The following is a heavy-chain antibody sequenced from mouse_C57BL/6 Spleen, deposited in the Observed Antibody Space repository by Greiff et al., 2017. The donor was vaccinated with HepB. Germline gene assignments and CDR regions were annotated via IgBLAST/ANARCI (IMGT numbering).Heavy chain of an antibody. CDR2: IHPNSGST. V-gene: IGHV1-64*01. D-gene: IGHD2-1*01. J-gene: IGHJ2*01. Sequence: VQLQQPGAELVKPGASVKLSCKASGYTFTSYWMHWVKQRPGQGLEWIGMIHPNSGSTNYNEKFKSKATLTVDKSSSTAYMQLSSLTSEDSAVYYCAIIYQTFYFDYWGQGTTLTVSS. CDR1: GYTFTSYW. CDR3: AIIYQTFYFDY.